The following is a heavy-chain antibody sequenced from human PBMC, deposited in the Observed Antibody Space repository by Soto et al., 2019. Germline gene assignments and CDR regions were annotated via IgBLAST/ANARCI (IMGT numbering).Heavy chain of an antibody. V-gene: IGHV1-69*13. CDR1: GGTFSSYA. CDR3: ARERRSYDSSGYYYNAFDI. CDR2: IIPILGTA. Sequence: SVQVSCMASGGTFSSYAISWVRQAPGQGLEWMGGIIPILGTANYAQKFQGRVTITADESTSTAYMELSSLRSEDTAVYYCARERRSYDSSGYYYNAFDIWGQGTMVTVSS. J-gene: IGHJ3*02. D-gene: IGHD3-22*01.